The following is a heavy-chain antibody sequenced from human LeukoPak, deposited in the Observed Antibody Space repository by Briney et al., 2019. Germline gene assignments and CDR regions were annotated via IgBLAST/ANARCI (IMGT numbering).Heavy chain of an antibody. Sequence: ASVKVSCKGSGCTFTSYGISWVRQAPGQELEWMVWIGAYNGNTNYAQKLQGRVTMTTDTSTSTAYMELRSLRSDDTAVYYCARSLGVGTTWIKGYFDNWGQGSLVTVSS. CDR2: IGAYNGNT. D-gene: IGHD1-26*01. J-gene: IGHJ4*02. CDR3: ARSLGVGTTWIKGYFDN. CDR1: GCTFTSYG. V-gene: IGHV1-18*01.